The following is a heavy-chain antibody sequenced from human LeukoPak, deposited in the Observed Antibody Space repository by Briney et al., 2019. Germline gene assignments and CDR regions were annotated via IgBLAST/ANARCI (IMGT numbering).Heavy chain of an antibody. J-gene: IGHJ6*02. D-gene: IGHD6-6*01. V-gene: IGHV3-66*01. CDR3: AREKDSSSFGGYYYYGMDV. Sequence: PGGSLRLSCAASGSTVSSNYMSWVRQAPGKGLEWVSVIYSGGSTYYADSVKGRFTISRDNSKNTLYLQMNSLRAEDTAVYYCAREKDSSSFGGYYYYGMDVWGQGTTVTVSS. CDR2: IYSGGST. CDR1: GSTVSSNY.